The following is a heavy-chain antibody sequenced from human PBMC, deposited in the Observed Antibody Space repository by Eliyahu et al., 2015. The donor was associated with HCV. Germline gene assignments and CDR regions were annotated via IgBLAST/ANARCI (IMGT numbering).Heavy chain of an antibody. J-gene: IGHJ4*02. CDR3: ARDSTPEQYANGWYFHFDS. V-gene: IGHV3-7*03. CDR1: GFSFSSYW. D-gene: IGHD6-19*01. Sequence: EVQLVESGGGLVQAGGSLRLSCVASGFSFSSYWMGWVRQAPGKGLEWVATMKYDERQNHHVDSVKGRFTISRDNAKNSLYLQMDTLRAEDTAVYYCARDSTPEQYANGWYFHFDSWGQGTLVTVSA. CDR2: MKYDERQN.